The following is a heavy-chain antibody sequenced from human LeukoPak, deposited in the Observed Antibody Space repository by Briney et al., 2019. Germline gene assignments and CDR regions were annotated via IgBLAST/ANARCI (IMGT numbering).Heavy chain of an antibody. V-gene: IGHV4-59*01. CDR1: GGSISSYY. D-gene: IGHD3-3*02. Sequence: SETLSLTCTVSGGSISSYYWSWIRQPPGKGLEWIGYIYYSGSTNCNPSLKSRVTIAVDPSKNQFSLKLSSVTAADTAVYYCARESSLFGVADDAFDIWGQGTMVSVSS. CDR2: IYYSGST. CDR3: ARESSLFGVADDAFDI. J-gene: IGHJ3*02.